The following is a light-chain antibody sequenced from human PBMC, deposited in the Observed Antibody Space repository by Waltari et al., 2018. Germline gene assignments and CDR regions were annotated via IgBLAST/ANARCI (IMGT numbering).Light chain of an antibody. CDR1: QSFSNA. CDR3: QQYATYPRT. CDR2: RSS. Sequence: DIQMTQSPSTLSASVGDRVPITCRASQSFSNALAWYQQKPGKAPKLLIYRSSTLEIGVPTRFSGRGSGKEFILTISSQQPDDFATYYCQQYATYPRTFAQGTKVEV. J-gene: IGKJ1*01. V-gene: IGKV1-5*03.